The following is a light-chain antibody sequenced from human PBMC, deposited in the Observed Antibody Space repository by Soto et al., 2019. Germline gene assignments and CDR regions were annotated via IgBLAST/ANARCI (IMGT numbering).Light chain of an antibody. CDR3: QQYNTYPLT. CDR2: AAS. CDR1: QAISSD. J-gene: IGKJ4*01. Sequence: DIQMTQSPSSLSAYIGDRVTITYRASQAISSDLAWFQQKPGKAPNSLIYAASSLRSGVPSRFSGSGSGTDFTLTISSLQPEDFTTYYCQQYNTYPLTFGGGTKVEIK. V-gene: IGKV1-16*01.